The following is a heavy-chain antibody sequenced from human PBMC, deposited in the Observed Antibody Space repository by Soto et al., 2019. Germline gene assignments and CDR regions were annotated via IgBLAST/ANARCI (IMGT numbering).Heavy chain of an antibody. CDR1: GGSISSGGYY. CDR2: IYYSGST. Sequence: SETLSLTCTVSGGSISSGGYYWSWIRQHPGKGLEWIGYIYYSGSTYYNPSLKSRVTTSVDTSKNQFSLKLSSVTAADTAVSYWARGRRDGYNNFDYWGQGTLVTVSS. V-gene: IGHV4-31*03. CDR3: ARGRRDGYNNFDY. J-gene: IGHJ4*02. D-gene: IGHD5-12*01.